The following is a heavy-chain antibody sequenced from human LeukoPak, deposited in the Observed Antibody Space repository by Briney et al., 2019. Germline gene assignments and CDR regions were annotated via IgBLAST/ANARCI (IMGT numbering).Heavy chain of an antibody. J-gene: IGHJ4*02. V-gene: IGHV3-23*01. Sequence: GGSLRLSCAASGFTFSSYAMSWVRQAPGKGLEWVSAISGSGGSTYYADSVKGRFTISRDNSKNTLYLQMNSLRAEDTAVYYCAKDYYYDSSGYYDYWGQGTLVTVPS. CDR3: AKDYYYDSSGYYDY. CDR1: GFTFSSYA. CDR2: ISGSGGST. D-gene: IGHD3-22*01.